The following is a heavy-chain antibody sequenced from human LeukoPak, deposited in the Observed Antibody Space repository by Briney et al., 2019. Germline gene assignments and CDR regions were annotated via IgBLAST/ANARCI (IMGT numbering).Heavy chain of an antibody. D-gene: IGHD3-22*01. CDR3: AGGFIGYYRFDY. J-gene: IGHJ4*02. V-gene: IGHV3-53*01. CDR2: IYSGGGT. Sequence: GGSLRLSCAASGFTVSSNYINWVRQAPGKGLEWVSIIYSGGGTYYADSVKGRFTISRDNSKNTLYLQMDSLRVEDTAVYYCAGGFIGYYRFDYWGQGTLVTVSS. CDR1: GFTVSSNY.